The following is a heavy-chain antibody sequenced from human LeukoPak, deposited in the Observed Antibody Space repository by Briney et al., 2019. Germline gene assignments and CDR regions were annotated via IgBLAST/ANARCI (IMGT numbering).Heavy chain of an antibody. Sequence: PGGSLRLSCAASGFTFSSYGMHWVRQAPGKGLEWVAFIRYDGSNKYYADSVKGRFTISRDNSKNTLYLQMNSLRAEDTAVYYCAKGGCATNCPLDHWGQGTLVTVSS. CDR3: AKGGCATNCPLDH. CDR2: IRYDGSNK. J-gene: IGHJ4*02. V-gene: IGHV3-30*02. CDR1: GFTFSSYG. D-gene: IGHD1-1*01.